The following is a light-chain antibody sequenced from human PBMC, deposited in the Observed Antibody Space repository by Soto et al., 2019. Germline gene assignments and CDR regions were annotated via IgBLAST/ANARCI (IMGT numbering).Light chain of an antibody. V-gene: IGKV3-15*01. CDR2: GAS. CDR1: QSVSSN. Sequence: EIVMTQSPATLSVSPGERATLSCRASQSVSSNLAWYQQKPGQAPRLLIYGASTRATGIPARFSGSGSGTEFTLTISSXXXXXXXVYYCQQYNNWPRTFGQGTKVEIK. J-gene: IGKJ1*01. CDR3: QQYNNWPRT.